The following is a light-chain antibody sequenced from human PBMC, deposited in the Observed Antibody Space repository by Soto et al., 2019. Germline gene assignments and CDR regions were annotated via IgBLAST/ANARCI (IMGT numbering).Light chain of an antibody. V-gene: IGLV1-51*01. CDR3: GTWDSSRHAYV. CDR2: DNS. Sequence: QSVLTQPPSVSAAPGQKVTISCSGSNSNIGNNFVSWYQQLPGTVPKLLIYDNSERPSGIPDRFSGSKSGTSATLGITGLQTGDEADYYCGTWDSSRHAYVFGTGTKV. J-gene: IGLJ1*01. CDR1: NSNIGNNF.